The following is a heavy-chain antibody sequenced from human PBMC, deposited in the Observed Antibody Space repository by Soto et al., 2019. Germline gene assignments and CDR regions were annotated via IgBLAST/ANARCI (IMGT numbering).Heavy chain of an antibody. Sequence: PGGSLRLSCAASGFTFSSYAMSWVRQAPGKGLEWVSAISGSGGSTYYADSVKGRFTISRDNSKNTLYLQMNSLRAEDTAVYYCANHYYDSSGHHPDAFDIWGQGTMVTVSS. D-gene: IGHD3-22*01. CDR2: ISGSGGST. CDR3: ANHYYDSSGHHPDAFDI. J-gene: IGHJ3*02. CDR1: GFTFSSYA. V-gene: IGHV3-23*01.